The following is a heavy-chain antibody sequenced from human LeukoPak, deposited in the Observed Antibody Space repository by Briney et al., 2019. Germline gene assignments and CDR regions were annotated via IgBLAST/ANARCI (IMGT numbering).Heavy chain of an antibody. V-gene: IGHV1-46*01. CDR3: ARLKVRGVTPYAFDI. D-gene: IGHD3-10*01. Sequence: ASVKVSCKASGYTFTGYYMHWVRQAPGQGLEWMGIINPSGGSTSYAQKFQGRVTMTRETSTSTVYMELSSLRSEDTAVYYCARLKVRGVTPYAFDIWGQGTMVTVSS. CDR1: GYTFTGYY. J-gene: IGHJ3*02. CDR2: INPSGGST.